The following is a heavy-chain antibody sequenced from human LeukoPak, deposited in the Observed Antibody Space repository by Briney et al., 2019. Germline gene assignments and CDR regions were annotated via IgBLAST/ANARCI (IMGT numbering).Heavy chain of an antibody. Sequence: GASVKVSCKASGYTFTSYYMHWVRQAPGQGLEWMGIINPSGGSTSYAQKFQGRVTMTRDTSTSTVYMELSSLRSEDTAVYYCALNTPLTPFDYWGQGTLVTVSS. V-gene: IGHV1-46*01. CDR2: INPSGGST. CDR1: GYTFTSYY. J-gene: IGHJ4*02. CDR3: ALNTPLTPFDY.